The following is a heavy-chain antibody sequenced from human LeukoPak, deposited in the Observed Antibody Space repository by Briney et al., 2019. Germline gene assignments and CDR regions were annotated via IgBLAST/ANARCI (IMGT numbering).Heavy chain of an antibody. CDR1: GFTFSSYG. V-gene: IGHV3-30*02. J-gene: IGHJ4*02. CDR3: AKDFYGDYSGSCFDY. Sequence: PGGSLRLSCAASGFTFSSYGMHWVRQAPGKGLEWVAFIRYDGSNKYYADSVKGQFTISRDNSKNTLYLQMNSLRAEDTAVYYCAKDFYGDYSGSCFDYWGQGTLVTVSS. D-gene: IGHD4-17*01. CDR2: IRYDGSNK.